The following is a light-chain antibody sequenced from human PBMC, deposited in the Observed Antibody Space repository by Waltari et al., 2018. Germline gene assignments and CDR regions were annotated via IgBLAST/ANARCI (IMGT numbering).Light chain of an antibody. V-gene: IGLV3-25*03. J-gene: IGLJ3*02. CDR1: ALPRQY. CDR3: QSSDHTASFWV. CDR2: KDT. Sequence: SYELPQPPSVSVSPGQTARITCSGDALPRQYAFWYQQKPGQAPILIIYKDTERPAGIPERFSGSSSGTTVTLTISGVQAEDEADFYCQSSDHTASFWVFGGGTRLTVL.